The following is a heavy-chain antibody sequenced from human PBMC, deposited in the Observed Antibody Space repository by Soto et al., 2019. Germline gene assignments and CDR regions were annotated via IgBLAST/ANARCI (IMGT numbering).Heavy chain of an antibody. CDR1: GDSVSNVDYS. Sequence: PSETLSLTCSVSGDSVSNVDYSWSWIRQPPGKGLEWIVYIYYIAGHYYNTSLQSRVTISMNTSKNHVSLNLTSVTAADTEVYFCARDRYQDYGESYYYDLDAWRTGLTVTAPQ. D-gene: IGHD4-17*01. V-gene: IGHV4-30-4*01. CDR3: ARDRYQDYGESYYYDLDA. CDR2: IYYIAGH. J-gene: IGHJ6*04.